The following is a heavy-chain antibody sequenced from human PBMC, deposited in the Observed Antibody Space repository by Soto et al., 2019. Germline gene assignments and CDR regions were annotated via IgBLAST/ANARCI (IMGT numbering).Heavy chain of an antibody. CDR2: IGPKNGDT. CDR1: GYTFTGHY. V-gene: IGHV1-2*02. J-gene: IGHJ4*02. D-gene: IGHD1-7*01. Sequence: QVQLVQSGAEVKESGASVKVSCKASGYTFTGHYIHWVRQAPGQGFEWVGEIGPKNGDTRYAQKFQGRVAMTKDSYINTVYMELSNLSPDDPAVYYCGRGRSGELVVFYWGQGTLVTVRS. CDR3: GRGRSGELVVFY.